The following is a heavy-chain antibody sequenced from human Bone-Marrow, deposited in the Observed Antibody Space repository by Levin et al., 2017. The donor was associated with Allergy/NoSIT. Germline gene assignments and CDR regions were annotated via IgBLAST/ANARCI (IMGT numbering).Heavy chain of an antibody. CDR2: ISAYNGNT. Sequence: ASVKVSCKASGYTFTSYGISWVRQAPGQGLEWMGWISAYNGNTNYAQKLQGRVTMTTDTSTSTAYMELRSLRSDDTAVYYCARVPYGSGSPNWFDPWGQGTLVTVSS. D-gene: IGHD3-10*01. J-gene: IGHJ5*02. CDR1: GYTFTSYG. V-gene: IGHV1-18*01. CDR3: ARVPYGSGSPNWFDP.